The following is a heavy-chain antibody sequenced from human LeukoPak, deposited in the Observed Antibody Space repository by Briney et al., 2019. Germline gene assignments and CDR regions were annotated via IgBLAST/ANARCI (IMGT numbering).Heavy chain of an antibody. J-gene: IGHJ4*02. V-gene: IGHV1-46*01. CDR3: ARDQEGFDY. Sequence: ASVKVSCKASGYTFTSNYIHWVRQAPGQGLEWMGMNYPRDGSTSYAQKFQGRVTVTRDTSTSTVHMELSGLRSEDTAVYYCARDQEGFDYWGQGTLVTVSS. CDR1: GYTFTSNY. CDR2: NYPRDGST.